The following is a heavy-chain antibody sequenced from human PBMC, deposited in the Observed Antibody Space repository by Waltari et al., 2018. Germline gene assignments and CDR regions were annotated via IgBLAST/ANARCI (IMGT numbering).Heavy chain of an antibody. CDR2: IIPIFGTA. J-gene: IGHJ6*02. CDR3: ARGGYCSGGSCYSGSYYYYGMDV. CDR1: GGTFSSYA. V-gene: IGHV1-69*13. Sequence: QVQLVQSGAEVKKPGSSVKVSCKASGGTFSSYAISWVRQAPGQGLEWMGGIIPIFGTANYAQKFQGRVTITADESTSTAYMELSSLRSEDTAVYYCARGGYCSGGSCYSGSYYYYGMDVWGQGTTVTVSS. D-gene: IGHD2-15*01.